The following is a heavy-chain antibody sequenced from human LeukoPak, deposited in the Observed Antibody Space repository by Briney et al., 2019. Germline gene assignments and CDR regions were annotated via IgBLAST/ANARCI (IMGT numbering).Heavy chain of an antibody. CDR1: GFTFSGYS. Sequence: GGSLRLSCAASGFTFSGYSMNWVRQAPGKGLEWVSYISSSSTTTYYADSVKGRFTISRDNAKNSLYLQMNSLRAEDTAVYYCARERIGDDAFDIWGQGTMVTVSS. CDR2: ISSSSTTT. J-gene: IGHJ3*02. V-gene: IGHV3-48*04. D-gene: IGHD2-15*01. CDR3: ARERIGDDAFDI.